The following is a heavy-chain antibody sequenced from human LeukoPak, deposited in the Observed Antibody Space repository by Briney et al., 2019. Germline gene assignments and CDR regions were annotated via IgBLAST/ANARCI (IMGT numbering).Heavy chain of an antibody. D-gene: IGHD3-10*01. Sequence: PSETLSLTCSVSGGSISSYYWSWIRQPAGKGLEWIGRIYTTGSSNYNPSLKSRVTMSVDTSKNQFSLKLSSVTAADTAVYYCARDWVPYYYGAGSYYFDYCGQGTLVTVSS. CDR1: GGSISSYY. J-gene: IGHJ4*02. CDR3: ARDWVPYYYGAGSYYFDY. V-gene: IGHV4-4*07. CDR2: IYTTGSS.